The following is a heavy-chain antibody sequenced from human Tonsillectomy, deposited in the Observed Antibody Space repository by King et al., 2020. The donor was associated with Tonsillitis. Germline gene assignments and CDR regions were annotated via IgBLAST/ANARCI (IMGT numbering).Heavy chain of an antibody. J-gene: IGHJ3*02. CDR1: GFTFSGYG. D-gene: IGHD4-17*01. Sequence: VQLVESGGGLVQPGGSLRISSAASGFTFSGYGMSWVRQAPGKGLEWVAEIRYDGSYKYYADSVKGRLTISRDNSKNKLYLQMNSLRAEDTAVYYCASRAVKDAFDIWGQGPMVTVSS. CDR2: IRYDGSYK. V-gene: IGHV3-33*08. CDR3: ASRAVKDAFDI.